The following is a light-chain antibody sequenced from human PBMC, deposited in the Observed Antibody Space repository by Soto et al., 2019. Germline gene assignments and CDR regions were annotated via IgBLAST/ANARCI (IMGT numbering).Light chain of an antibody. CDR2: GAS. CDR3: QQYNNWPQT. V-gene: IGKV3-15*01. Sequence: TVMTQSPATLSVSPGERATLSCRASQSVKSDLAWYQQKPGQGPRLLIYGASSRATGIPARFSGSGSGTEFTLAISSLQSEDFAVYYCQQYNNWPQTFGQGTKVDIK. J-gene: IGKJ1*01. CDR1: QSVKSD.